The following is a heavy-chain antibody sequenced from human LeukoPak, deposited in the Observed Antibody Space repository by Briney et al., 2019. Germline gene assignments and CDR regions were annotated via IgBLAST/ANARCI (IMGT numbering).Heavy chain of an antibody. CDR1: GGSISSYY. CDR3: ARGRGGRYYDSTRYYFDY. V-gene: IGHV4-34*01. J-gene: IGHJ4*02. D-gene: IGHD3-22*01. Sequence: SETLSLTCTVSGGSISSYYWSWIRQPAGKGLEWIGEINHSGSTNYNPSLKSRVTISVDTSKNQFSLKLSSVTAADTAVYYCARGRGGRYYDSTRYYFDYWGQGTLVTVSS. CDR2: INHSGST.